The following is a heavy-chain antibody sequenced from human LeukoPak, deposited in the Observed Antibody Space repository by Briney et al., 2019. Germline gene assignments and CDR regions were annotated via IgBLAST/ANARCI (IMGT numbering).Heavy chain of an antibody. Sequence: GGSLRLSCAASGFSLRNHGMNWVRQAPGKGLEWVAVVSHDGSAKFYADSVKGRFTIPRDNPNNILYLQMNSLRPEDTAVYYCTKELGASGSSHMCYFDYWGQGILVTVS. D-gene: IGHD3-10*01. CDR1: GFSLRNHG. CDR3: TKELGASGSSHMCYFDY. J-gene: IGHJ4*02. CDR2: VSHDGSAK. V-gene: IGHV3-30*18.